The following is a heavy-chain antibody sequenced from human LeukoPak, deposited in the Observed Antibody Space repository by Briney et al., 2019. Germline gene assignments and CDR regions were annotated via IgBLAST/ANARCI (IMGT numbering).Heavy chain of an antibody. CDR1: GVSITFGSYY. J-gene: IGHJ4*02. CDR2: IYTSGRT. D-gene: IGHD3-16*02. CDR3: ARARVIPASFDD. V-gene: IGHV4-61*02. Sequence: SETLSLTCTVSGVSITFGSYYWPWIRQPAGKGLEWIGRIYTSGRTFYKPSLKSRVTISMDTSMIQFPLRLNSVTAADTAVYYCARARVIPASFDDWGQGTLVTVSS.